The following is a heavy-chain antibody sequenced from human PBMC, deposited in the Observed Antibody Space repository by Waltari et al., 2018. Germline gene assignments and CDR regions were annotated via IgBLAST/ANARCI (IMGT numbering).Heavy chain of an antibody. Sequence: QVQLQESGPGLVRPSETLSLTCDVSGYFINTGFFWGWTRQPPGKGLEWIGNIYHDGTTYYNPSLKHRLMISLDTSKNQISLRLNFVDAADTAVYYCARQTLGYCTSAACRRLEKWGQGILVTVSS. J-gene: IGHJ1*01. CDR1: GYFINTGFF. D-gene: IGHD2-2*03. CDR2: IYHDGTT. CDR3: ARQTLGYCTSAACRRLEK. V-gene: IGHV4-38-2*01.